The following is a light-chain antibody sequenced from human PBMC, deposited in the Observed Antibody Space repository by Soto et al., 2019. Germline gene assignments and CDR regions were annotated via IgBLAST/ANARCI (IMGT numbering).Light chain of an antibody. V-gene: IGKV3-20*01. CDR1: QSVSSNY. CDR3: QQYGSSPPT. Sequence: EIVLTQSPGTLSLSPGERATLSCRASQSVSSNYLAWYRRKPGQAPRLLIYGASSRATGIPDRFSGSGSGTDFTLTTTRLEPEDFAVYYCQQYGSSPPTFGPGTRVEIK. J-gene: IGKJ1*01. CDR2: GAS.